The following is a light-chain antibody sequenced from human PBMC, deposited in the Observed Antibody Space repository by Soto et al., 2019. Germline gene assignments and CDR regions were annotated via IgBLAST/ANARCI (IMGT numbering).Light chain of an antibody. CDR1: QDIGKD. V-gene: IGKV1-6*01. CDR2: EAS. J-gene: IGKJ1*01. Sequence: AIQMTRSPSSLSASVGDRVTLTCRASQDIGKDLGWYQQKPGEAPKLLIFEASTVQTGVPSRFSGSGSGTDFTLTISSLQPEDFATYFFLQDYNYPRTFGQGTTVALK. CDR3: LQDYNYPRT.